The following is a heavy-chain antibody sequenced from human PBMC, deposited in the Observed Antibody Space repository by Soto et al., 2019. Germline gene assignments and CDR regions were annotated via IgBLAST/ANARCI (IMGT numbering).Heavy chain of an antibody. CDR1: GGTFSSYA. J-gene: IGHJ6*02. Sequence: QVQLVQSGAEVKKPGSSVKVSCKASGGTFSSYAISWVRQDPGQGLDWMGGIIPILGTANYAQKFQGRGTITADESTSTAYMELSSLRAEDTAVYYCARGRVVVPHYYYYGMDVWGQGTTVTVSS. V-gene: IGHV1-69*12. CDR3: ARGRVVVPHYYYYGMDV. CDR2: IIPILGTA. D-gene: IGHD3-22*01.